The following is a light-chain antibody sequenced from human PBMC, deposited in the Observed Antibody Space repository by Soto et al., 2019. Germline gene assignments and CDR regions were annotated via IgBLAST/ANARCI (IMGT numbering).Light chain of an antibody. Sequence: EVVLTQSPGTLSLSPGERATLSCRASQAVSSILLAWYQQKPGQAPRLLIYGASSRATGIPDRFSGSGSGTDFTLTVSRLEPEDCAVYYCQQHVPSPIFGGGNTVEIK. CDR3: QQHVPSPI. CDR2: GAS. J-gene: IGKJ4*01. V-gene: IGKV3-20*01. CDR1: QAVSSIL.